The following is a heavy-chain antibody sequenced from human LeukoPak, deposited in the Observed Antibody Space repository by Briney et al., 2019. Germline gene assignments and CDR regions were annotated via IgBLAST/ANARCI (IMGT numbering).Heavy chain of an antibody. D-gene: IGHD4-23*01. V-gene: IGHV3-74*01. CDR3: AREIGKSGISWGFDQ. J-gene: IGHJ4*02. CDR1: GFTFSRHW. CDR2: IDSDESR. Sequence: GGSLRLSCTASGFTFSRHWMHWVRQAPGKGLVWVSYIDSDESRNYADSVKGLFTISRDNDKNTVYLQMNSLRAEDTAMYFCAREIGKSGISWGFDQWGQGTLVTVSS.